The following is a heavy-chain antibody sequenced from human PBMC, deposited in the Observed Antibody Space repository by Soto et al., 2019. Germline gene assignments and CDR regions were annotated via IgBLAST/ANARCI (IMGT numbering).Heavy chain of an antibody. CDR3: EKDRRIYDY. V-gene: IGHV3-23*01. J-gene: IGHJ4*02. D-gene: IGHD3-3*01. CDR1: GFTFSTYA. CDR2: ITGTGGST. Sequence: PGGSLRLSCAASGFTFSTYAMTWVRQAPGKGLEWVSSITGTGGSTFYADSVKVRFTISRDNSKNTLYLQMNSLRAEDTAVYYCEKDRRIYDYWGQGTLVTVSS.